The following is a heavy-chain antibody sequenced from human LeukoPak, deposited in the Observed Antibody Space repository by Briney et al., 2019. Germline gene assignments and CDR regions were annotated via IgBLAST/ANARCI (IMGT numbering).Heavy chain of an antibody. CDR3: AKGARWVRYFAPDL. Sequence: GGSLRLSCAASGFTFSSYGMHWVRQAPGKGLEWVAVISYDGSNKYYADSVKGRFTISRDNSKNTLYLQMNSLRAEDTAVYYCAKGARWVRYFAPDLWGRGTLVTVSS. J-gene: IGHJ2*01. V-gene: IGHV3-30*18. CDR1: GFTFSSYG. D-gene: IGHD3-9*01. CDR2: ISYDGSNK.